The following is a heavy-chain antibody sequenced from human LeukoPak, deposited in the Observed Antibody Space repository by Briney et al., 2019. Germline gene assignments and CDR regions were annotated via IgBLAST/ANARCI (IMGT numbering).Heavy chain of an antibody. V-gene: IGHV3-49*01. J-gene: IGHJ4*02. D-gene: IGHD3-22*01. CDR3: TRAFPGYDSSGYSVDYFDY. CDR1: GFTFGDYA. Sequence: GGSLRLSCTAPGFTFGDYAMSWFRQAPGKGLEWVGFIRSKAYGGTAEYAASVKGRFTISRDGSKSIAYLQMNSLKTEDTAVYYCTRAFPGYDSSGYSVDYFDYWGQGTLVTVSS. CDR2: IRSKAYGGTA.